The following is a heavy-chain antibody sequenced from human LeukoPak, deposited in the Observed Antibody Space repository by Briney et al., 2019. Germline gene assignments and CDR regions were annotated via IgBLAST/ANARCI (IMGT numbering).Heavy chain of an antibody. Sequence: SETLSLTCTVSGDTISSGNYWGWIRPPPGKGLELIGSFYHSGSTSYNPSLKRRVTISVDTFKNQFSLKLTSVTAADTAVYYCASDYYDSSGSFSGFDYWGQGTLVTVSS. J-gene: IGHJ4*02. V-gene: IGHV4-38-2*02. CDR2: FYHSGST. CDR1: GDTISSGNY. D-gene: IGHD3-22*01. CDR3: ASDYYDSSGSFSGFDY.